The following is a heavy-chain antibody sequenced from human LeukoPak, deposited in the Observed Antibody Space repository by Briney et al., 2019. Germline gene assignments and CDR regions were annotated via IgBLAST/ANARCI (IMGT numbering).Heavy chain of an antibody. V-gene: IGHV4-59*08. CDR1: GGSISSYY. CDR2: ISDIGSI. Sequence: SETLSLTCTVSGGSISSYYWSWIRQPPGKGLEWIAYISDIGSINYNPSLKSRVTISLDTSKNQFSLKLSSVTAADTAVYYCAGHHPRNTVDFWGQGTLSPSPQ. D-gene: IGHD2/OR15-2a*01. J-gene: IGHJ4*02. CDR3: AGHHPRNTVDF.